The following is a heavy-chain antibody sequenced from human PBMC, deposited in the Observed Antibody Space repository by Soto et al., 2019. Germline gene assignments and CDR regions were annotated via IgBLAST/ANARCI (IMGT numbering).Heavy chain of an antibody. V-gene: IGHV3-30*18. CDR1: GFTFSSYG. Sequence: TGGSLRLSCAASGFTFSSYGMHWVRQAPGKGLEWVAVISYDGSNKYYADSVKGRFTISRDNSKNTLYLQMNSLRAEDTAVYYCAKDLSPNYDSSGYYDYWGQGTLVTVSS. J-gene: IGHJ4*02. CDR2: ISYDGSNK. CDR3: AKDLSPNYDSSGYYDY. D-gene: IGHD3-22*01.